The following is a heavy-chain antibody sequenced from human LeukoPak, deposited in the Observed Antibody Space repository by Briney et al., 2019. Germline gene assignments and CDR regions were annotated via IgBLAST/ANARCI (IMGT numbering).Heavy chain of an antibody. D-gene: IGHD6-13*01. CDR1: GGSISSYY. Sequence: SETLSLTCTVSGGSISSYYWSWIRQPPGKGLEWIGYIYYSGSTYYNPSLKSRVTISVDTSKNQFSLKMSSVTAADTAVYYCARDSIAADGTLGAYLSWFDPWGQGTLVTVSS. CDR3: ARDSIAADGTLGAYLSWFDP. CDR2: IYYSGST. V-gene: IGHV4-59*08. J-gene: IGHJ5*02.